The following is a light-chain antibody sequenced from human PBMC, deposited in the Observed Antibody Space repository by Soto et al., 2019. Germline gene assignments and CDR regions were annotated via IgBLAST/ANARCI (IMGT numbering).Light chain of an antibody. CDR2: HAY. V-gene: IGKV1-5*01. CDR1: QSISSW. CDR3: QQYNSYPWT. J-gene: IGKJ1*01. Sequence: DIHVTQSRSSLSGSVGERCTLTCRASQSISSWLAWYQQKPGKAPKLLIYHAYSLESGVPSRFSGSESGTEFTLTINSLQPDDFATYYCQQYNSYPWTFGQGTKVDIK.